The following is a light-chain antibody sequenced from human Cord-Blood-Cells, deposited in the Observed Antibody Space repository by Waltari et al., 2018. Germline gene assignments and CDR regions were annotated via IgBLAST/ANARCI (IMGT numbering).Light chain of an antibody. J-gene: IGLJ2*01. CDR1: SSDVGGYNY. V-gene: IGLV2-8*01. CDR3: SSYAGSNPMVV. Sequence: QSALTQPPSTSGSPGQSVTISCTGTSSDVGGYNYVSWYQQHPGKAPKLMFYEVSKRPSGVPDRFSGSKSGNTASLTVSGLQAEDEADYYCSSYAGSNPMVVFGGGTKLTVL. CDR2: EVS.